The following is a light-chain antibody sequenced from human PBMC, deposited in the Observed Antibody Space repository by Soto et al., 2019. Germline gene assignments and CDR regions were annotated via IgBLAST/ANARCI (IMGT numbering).Light chain of an antibody. CDR1: QGISSY. CDR2: AAS. J-gene: IGKJ1*01. Sequence: AIRMTQSPSSLSASTGCRVTITCRSSQGISSYLAWYQQKPGKAPKLLIYAASTLQSGVPSRFSGSGSATDFTLTITCLQSEDFATYYCQQYYSYPRTFGQGTKVDIK. V-gene: IGKV1-8*01. CDR3: QQYYSYPRT.